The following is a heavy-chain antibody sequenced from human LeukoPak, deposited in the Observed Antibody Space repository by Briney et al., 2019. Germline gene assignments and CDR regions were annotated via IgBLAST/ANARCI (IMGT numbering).Heavy chain of an antibody. J-gene: IGHJ3*02. D-gene: IGHD1-26*01. V-gene: IGHV1-2*02. CDR2: INPNSGGT. CDR3: ATAVGATINPRADAFDI. CDR1: GYTFTGYY. Sequence: ASVKVSCKASGYTFTGYYMHWVRQAPGQGLEWMGWINPNSGGTNYAQKFQGRVTMTRDTSISTAYMELSRLRSDDTAVYYCATAVGATINPRADAFDIWGQGTMVTVSS.